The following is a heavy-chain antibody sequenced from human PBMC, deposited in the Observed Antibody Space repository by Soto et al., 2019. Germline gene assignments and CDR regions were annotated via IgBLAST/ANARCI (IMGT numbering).Heavy chain of an antibody. CDR3: ARGVGYCSGGSCYFDY. Sequence: ASVKVSCKASGGTFSSYAISWVRQAPGQGLEWMGGIIPIFGTANYAQKFQGRVTITADESTSTAYMELSSLRSEDTAVYYCARGVGYCSGGSCYFDYWGQGTLVTVSS. CDR2: IIPIFGTA. CDR1: GGTFSSYA. V-gene: IGHV1-69*13. J-gene: IGHJ4*02. D-gene: IGHD2-15*01.